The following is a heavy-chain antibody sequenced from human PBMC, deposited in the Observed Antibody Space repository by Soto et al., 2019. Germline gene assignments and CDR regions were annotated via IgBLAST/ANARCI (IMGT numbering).Heavy chain of an antibody. J-gene: IGHJ6*02. V-gene: IGHV1-46*01. D-gene: IGHD2-2*02. CDR1: GYTFTSYY. Sequence: ASVKVSCKASGYTFTSYYMHWVRQAPGQGLEWMGIINPSGGSTSYAQKFQGRVTMTRDTSTSTVYMELSSLRSEDTAVYYCARGLSGRYCSSTSCYKPDYYYYGMDVWGQGTTVTVSS. CDR3: ARGLSGRYCSSTSCYKPDYYYYGMDV. CDR2: INPSGGST.